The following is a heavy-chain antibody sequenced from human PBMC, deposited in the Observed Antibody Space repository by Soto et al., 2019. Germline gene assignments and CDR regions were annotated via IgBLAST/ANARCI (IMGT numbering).Heavy chain of an antibody. CDR1: GGSISGSYYY. D-gene: IGHD1-20*01. CDR3: ASSQKGYNWNYFDH. V-gene: IGHV4-39*01. J-gene: IGHJ4*02. CDR2: VFCTGFT. Sequence: ASETLSLTCAVSGGSISGSYYYWGWLRQSPGRGPEWIGSVFCTGFTSYNPSLESRVSVSVDTSKNQFSLKVSAVTAADTAVYYCASSQKGYNWNYFDHWGQGALVTVSS.